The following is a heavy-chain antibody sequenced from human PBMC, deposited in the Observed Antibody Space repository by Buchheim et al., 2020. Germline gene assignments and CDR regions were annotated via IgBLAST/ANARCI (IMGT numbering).Heavy chain of an antibody. Sequence: EVQLVESGGGLVQPGGSLRLSCAASGFTFSSYSMNWVRQAPGKGLEWVSYISSSSTIYYADSVKGRFTISRDNAKNSLYLQMNSLRAEDTAVYYCAKPYYYYYYGMDVWGQGTT. CDR1: GFTFSSYS. V-gene: IGHV3-48*01. CDR3: AKPYYYYYYGMDV. J-gene: IGHJ6*02. CDR2: ISSSSTI.